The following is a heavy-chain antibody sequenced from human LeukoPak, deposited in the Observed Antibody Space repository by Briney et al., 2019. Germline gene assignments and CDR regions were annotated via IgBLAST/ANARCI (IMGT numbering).Heavy chain of an antibody. D-gene: IGHD2-8*01. J-gene: IGHJ4*02. CDR3: ASGMLYLFDY. CDR1: GFTFSSYS. CDR2: ISSSSSYI. Sequence: GGSLRLSCAASGFTFSSYSMNWVRQAPGKGLEWVSSISSSSSYIYYADSVKGRFTISRDNAKSSLYLQMNSLRAEDTAVYYCASGMLYLFDYWGQGTLVTVSS. V-gene: IGHV3-21*01.